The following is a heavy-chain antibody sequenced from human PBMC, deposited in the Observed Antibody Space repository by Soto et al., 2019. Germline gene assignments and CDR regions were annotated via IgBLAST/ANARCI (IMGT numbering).Heavy chain of an antibody. CDR2: ISGSGGST. CDR1: GFTFSSHA. J-gene: IGHJ4*02. V-gene: IGHV3-23*01. D-gene: IGHD2-2*02. CDR3: ATGYCSSTSCYIGYYFGY. Sequence: GGSLRLSCAASGFTFSSHAMSWVRQAPGKWLEWVSAISGSGGSTYYADSVKGRFTISRDNSKNTLYLQMNSLRAEDTAVYYCATGYCSSTSCYIGYYFGYWGQGXLVTVSS.